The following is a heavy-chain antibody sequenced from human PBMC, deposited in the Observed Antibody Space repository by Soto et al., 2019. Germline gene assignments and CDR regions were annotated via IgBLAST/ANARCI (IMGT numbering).Heavy chain of an antibody. D-gene: IGHD5-12*01. CDR1: GYTFTSCG. Sequence: ASVKVSCRASGYTFTSCGISWVRQAPGQGLEWMGWISAYNGNTNYAQKLQGRVTMTTDTSTSTAYMELRSLRSDDTAVYYCARSGSGYSGYHNWFDPWGQGTLVTVS. CDR2: ISAYNGNT. V-gene: IGHV1-18*01. J-gene: IGHJ5*02. CDR3: ARSGSGYSGYHNWFDP.